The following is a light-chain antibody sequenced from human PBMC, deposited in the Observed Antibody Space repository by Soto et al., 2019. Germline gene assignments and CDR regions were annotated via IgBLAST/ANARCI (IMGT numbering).Light chain of an antibody. V-gene: IGLV2-14*03. J-gene: IGLJ1*01. Sequence: QSALTQPASVSGSPGQSITISCTGTSSDVGGYNSVSWYQQYPGKAPTLIIYDITNRHSGLSDRFSGSKSGNAASLTISGLRSEDEADYYCSSYSSGSTPFVFGPGTKVTVL. CDR2: DIT. CDR3: SSYSSGSTPFV. CDR1: SSDVGGYNS.